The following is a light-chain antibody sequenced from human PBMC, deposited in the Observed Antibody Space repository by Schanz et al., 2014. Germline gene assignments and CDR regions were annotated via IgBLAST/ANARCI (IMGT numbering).Light chain of an antibody. CDR2: DVS. CDR1: TSDVGGYNY. J-gene: IGLJ2*01. CDR3: SSYAGSSTVV. Sequence: QSALTQPASVSGSPGQSITISCTGTTSDVGGYNYVSWYQQHPGKAPKLMIYDVSSRPSGVSNRFSGSKSGNTASLTISGLQAEDEAHYYCSSYAGSSTVVFGGGTKVTVL. V-gene: IGLV2-14*01.